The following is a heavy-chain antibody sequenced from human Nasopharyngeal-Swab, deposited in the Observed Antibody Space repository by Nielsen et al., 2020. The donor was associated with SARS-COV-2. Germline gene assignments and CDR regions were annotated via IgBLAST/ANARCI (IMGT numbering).Heavy chain of an antibody. J-gene: IGHJ5*02. Sequence: ASVKVSCKASGYTFTSDGISWVRQAPGQGLEWMGWISGYNGFTNYAQKFQGRVTMTTDTSTSTAYMGLRSLTSDDTAVYYCARDQGFTSSYWFDPWGQGTLVTVSS. CDR2: ISGYNGFT. CDR1: GYTFTSDG. V-gene: IGHV1-18*01. D-gene: IGHD2-2*01. CDR3: ARDQGFTSSYWFDP.